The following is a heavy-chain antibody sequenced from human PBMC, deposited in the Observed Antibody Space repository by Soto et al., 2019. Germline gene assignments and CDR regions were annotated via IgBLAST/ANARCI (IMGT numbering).Heavy chain of an antibody. D-gene: IGHD3-3*01. CDR3: ARSPGVKYYFDY. J-gene: IGHJ4*02. CDR1: GFTFSDYY. CDR2: ISSSSSYT. Sequence: QVQLVESGGGLVKPGGSLRLSCAASGFTFSDYYMSWIRQAPGKGLEWVSYISSSSSYTNYADSVKGRFTISRDNAKNSLYLQMNSLRAEDTAVYYCARSPGVKYYFDYWGQGTLVTVSS. V-gene: IGHV3-11*06.